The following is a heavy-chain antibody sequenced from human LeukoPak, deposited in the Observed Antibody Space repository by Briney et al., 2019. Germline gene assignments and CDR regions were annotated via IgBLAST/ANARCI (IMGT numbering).Heavy chain of an antibody. CDR2: IYKSGST. J-gene: IGHJ4*02. V-gene: IGHV4-61*02. CDR3: ARDSSTEIRGIIFDY. Sequence: SQTLSLTCSVSGGSISSGSYFWSWIRQPAGKGLEWIGRIYKSGSTEYNPSLKGRVSVSIDTSKNQFSLNLGSMTAADTAVYYCARDSSTEIRGIIFDYWGQGALVTVSS. CDR1: GGSISSGSYF. D-gene: IGHD3-10*01.